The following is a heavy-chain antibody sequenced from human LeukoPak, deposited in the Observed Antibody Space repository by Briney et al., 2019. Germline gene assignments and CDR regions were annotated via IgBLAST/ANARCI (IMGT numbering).Heavy chain of an antibody. Sequence: GGSLRLSCAASGFTFSSYVMSWVRQAPGKGLEWVSAISGSGGSTYYADSVKGRFTVSRDNSKNALYLQMNSLRAEDTAVYYCAKALQLAPGAFDIWGQGTMVTVSS. CDR1: GFTFSSYV. V-gene: IGHV3-23*01. CDR2: ISGSGGST. J-gene: IGHJ3*02. CDR3: AKALQLAPGAFDI. D-gene: IGHD1-1*01.